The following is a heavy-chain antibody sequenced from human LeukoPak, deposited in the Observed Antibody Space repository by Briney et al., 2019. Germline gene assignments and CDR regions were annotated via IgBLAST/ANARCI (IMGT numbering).Heavy chain of an antibody. CDR3: ARAPMDIRFLEWLSLNYYYYYGMDV. CDR2: INPNSGGT. CDR1: GYTFTGYY. D-gene: IGHD3-3*01. V-gene: IGHV1-2*02. Sequence: ASVKVSCKASGYTFTGYYMHWVRQAPGQGLEWMGWINPNSGGTNYAQKFQGRVTMTRDTSISTVYMELSSLRSEDTAVYYCARAPMDIRFLEWLSLNYYYYYGMDVWGQGTTVTVSS. J-gene: IGHJ6*02.